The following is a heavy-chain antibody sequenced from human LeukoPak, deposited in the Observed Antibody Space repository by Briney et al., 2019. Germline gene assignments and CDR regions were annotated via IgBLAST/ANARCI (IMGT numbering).Heavy chain of an antibody. J-gene: IGHJ3*02. CDR1: GFTFSSYS. CDR2: ISSSGSTI. Sequence: PGGSLRLSCAASGFTFSSYSMNWVRQAPGKGLEWVSYISSSGSTIYYADSVKGRFTISRDNSKDTLYLQMNSLRAEDTAVYYCARGTQYSSSWYLENAFDIWGQGTMVTVSS. D-gene: IGHD6-13*01. V-gene: IGHV3-48*01. CDR3: ARGTQYSSSWYLENAFDI.